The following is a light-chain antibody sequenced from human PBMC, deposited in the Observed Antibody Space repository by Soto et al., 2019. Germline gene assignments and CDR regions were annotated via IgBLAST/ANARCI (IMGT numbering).Light chain of an antibody. CDR1: QDIAIY. Sequence: IQLTQSPSSLSASVGDRVTITCRASQDIAIYLAWYQQKPGEAPKLLIYAASTLYGGVPSRFSGSGSGTEFTLTISSLQPDDFATYYCQQYNSYSVWTFGQGTKVDIK. CDR2: AAS. CDR3: QQYNSYSVWT. J-gene: IGKJ1*01. V-gene: IGKV1-9*01.